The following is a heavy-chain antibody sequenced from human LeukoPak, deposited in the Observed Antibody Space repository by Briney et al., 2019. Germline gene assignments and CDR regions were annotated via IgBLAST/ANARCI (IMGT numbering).Heavy chain of an antibody. D-gene: IGHD6-13*01. Sequence: SETLSLTCTVSGGSISSSSYYWGWIRQPPGKGLEWIGSIYYSGSTYYNPSLKSRVTISVDTSKNQFSLKLSSVTAADTAVYYCARVLAAAGNPCDYWGQGTLVTVSS. CDR3: ARVLAAAGNPCDY. V-gene: IGHV4-39*01. J-gene: IGHJ4*02. CDR2: IYYSGST. CDR1: GGSISSSSYY.